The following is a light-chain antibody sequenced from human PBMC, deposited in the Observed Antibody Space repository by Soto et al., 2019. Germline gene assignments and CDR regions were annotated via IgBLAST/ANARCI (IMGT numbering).Light chain of an antibody. J-gene: IGKJ1*01. CDR1: QSISSW. V-gene: IGKV1-5*03. CDR2: KAS. Sequence: DIQMTQSPSTLSASVGDRVTITCRASQSISSWLAWYQQKPGKAPKLLIYKASSLESGAPSRFSGSGSGTEFTLTISSLQPDDFATYYCQQYNSEGTFGQGTKVDIK. CDR3: QQYNSEGT.